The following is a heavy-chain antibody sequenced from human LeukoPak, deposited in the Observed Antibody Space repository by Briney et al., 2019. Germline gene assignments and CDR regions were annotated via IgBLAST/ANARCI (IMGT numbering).Heavy chain of an antibody. D-gene: IGHD3-9*01. J-gene: IGHJ6*03. V-gene: IGHV3-43*01. Sequence: GGSLRLSCAASGFTFDDYTMHWVRQAPGKGLEWVSLISWDGGSTYYADSVKGRFTISRDNSKNSLYLQMNSLRAEDTALYYCAKDSPWGYYDTWGYMDVWGKGTTVTISS. CDR2: ISWDGGST. CDR3: AKDSPWGYYDTWGYMDV. CDR1: GFTFDDYT.